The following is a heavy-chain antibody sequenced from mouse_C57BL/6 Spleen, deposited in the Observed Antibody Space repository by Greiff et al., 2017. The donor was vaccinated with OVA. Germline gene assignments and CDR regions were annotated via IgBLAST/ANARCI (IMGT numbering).Heavy chain of an antibody. CDR3: ARDRDYYGSRYFDV. CDR1: GFTFSSYA. CDR2: ISDGGSYT. D-gene: IGHD1-1*01. J-gene: IGHJ1*03. V-gene: IGHV5-4*01. Sequence: EVLLVESGGGLVKPGGSLKLSCAASGFTFSSYAMSWVRQTPEKRLEWVATISDGGSYTYYPDNVKGRFTISRDNAKNNLYLQMSHLKSEDTAMYYCARDRDYYGSRYFDVWGTGTTVTVSS.